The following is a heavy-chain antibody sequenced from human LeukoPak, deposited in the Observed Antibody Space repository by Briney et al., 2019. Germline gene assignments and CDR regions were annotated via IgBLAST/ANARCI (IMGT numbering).Heavy chain of an antibody. Sequence: PGGSLRLSCAASGFTFSSYEMHWVRQAPGKGLEWVSYISSSGSTIYYADSVKGRFTISRDNAKNSLYLQMNSLKTEDTAVYYCTRRYNYDSSGYYYVRDAFDIWGQGTMVTVSS. CDR3: TRRYNYDSSGYYYVRDAFDI. CDR1: GFTFSSYE. V-gene: IGHV3-48*03. D-gene: IGHD3-22*01. CDR2: ISSSGSTI. J-gene: IGHJ3*02.